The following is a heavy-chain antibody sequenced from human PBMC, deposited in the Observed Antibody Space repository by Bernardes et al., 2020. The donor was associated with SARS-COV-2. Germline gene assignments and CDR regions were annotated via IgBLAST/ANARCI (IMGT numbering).Heavy chain of an antibody. D-gene: IGHD3-9*01. CDR1: GYTFTSYG. CDR3: ARDPGGYFDWLLQSSYNWFDP. J-gene: IGHJ5*02. CDR2: ISAYNGNT. V-gene: IGHV1-18*04. Sequence: ASVKVSCKASGYTFTSYGISWVRQAPGQGLEWMGWISAYNGNTNYAQKLQGRVTMTTDTSTSTAYMELRSLRSDDTAVYYCARDPGGYFDWLLQSSYNWFDPWGQGTLVTVSS.